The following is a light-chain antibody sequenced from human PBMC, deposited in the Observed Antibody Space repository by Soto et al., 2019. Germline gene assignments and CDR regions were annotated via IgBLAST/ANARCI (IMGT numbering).Light chain of an antibody. CDR1: QSTKSRY. J-gene: IGKJ5*01. V-gene: IGKV3-20*01. CDR3: QESYSTPIT. Sequence: EMVLMQSPGTLSLYPGESATLFCRGSQSTKSRYSAWYQQKPGQPPRVLIYAASIRATGIPDRFSGSGSGTDFSLTISRLEPEDFATYYCQESYSTPITFGQGTRLEIK. CDR2: AAS.